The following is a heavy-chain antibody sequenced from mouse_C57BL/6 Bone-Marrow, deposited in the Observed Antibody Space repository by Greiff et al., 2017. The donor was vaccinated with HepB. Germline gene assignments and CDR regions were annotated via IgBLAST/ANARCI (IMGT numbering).Heavy chain of an antibody. V-gene: IGHV12-3*01. CDR1: GFPITSGYY. J-gene: IGHJ4*01. CDR2: ITHSGET. Sequence: VKLQESGPGLVKPSQSLFLTCSITGFPITSGYYWIWIRQSPGKPLEWMGYITHSGETFYNPSLQSPISITRETSKNQFFLQLNSVTTEDTAMYYCAGDLTGYAMDYWGQGTSVTVSS. CDR3: AGDLTGYAMDY. D-gene: IGHD4-1*01.